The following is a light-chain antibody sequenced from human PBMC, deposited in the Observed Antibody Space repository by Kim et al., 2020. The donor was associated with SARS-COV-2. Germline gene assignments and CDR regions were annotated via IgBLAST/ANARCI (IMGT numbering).Light chain of an antibody. CDR3: QQYDNYPRT. CDR2: AAS. CDR1: QGISSW. J-gene: IGKJ1*01. Sequence: DIQMTQSPSSLSASVGDRVTITCRASQGISSWLAWYQHKPGIAPKSLIYAASSLQRGVPSRFSGSGSGTDFTLTISSLQPEDFATYYCQQYDNYPRTFGQGTKVEIK. V-gene: IGKV1D-16*01.